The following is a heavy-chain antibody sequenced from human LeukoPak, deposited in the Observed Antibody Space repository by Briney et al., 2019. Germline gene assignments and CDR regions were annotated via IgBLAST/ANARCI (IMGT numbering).Heavy chain of an antibody. D-gene: IGHD3-22*01. J-gene: IGHJ4*02. CDR2: ISSSSSTI. Sequence: GGSLRLSCAASGFTFSSYGMTWVRQAPGKGLEWVSYISSSSSTIYYADSVKGRFTISRDNAKNSLYLQMNSLRAEVTAVYYCARAGYYYDSSGPIPDYWGQGTLVTVSS. CDR3: ARAGYYYDSSGPIPDY. CDR1: GFTFSSYG. V-gene: IGHV3-48*04.